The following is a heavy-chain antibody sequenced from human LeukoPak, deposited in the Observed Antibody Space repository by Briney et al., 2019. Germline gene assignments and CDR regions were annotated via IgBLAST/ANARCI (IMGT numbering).Heavy chain of an antibody. CDR3: ARGSSRYDIGPGY. D-gene: IGHD3-9*01. Sequence: PGGSLRLSCVASGFTFSSYSMNWVRQAPGKGLEWVSSISSSSSYIYYADSVKGRFTISRDNAKNSLYLQMNSLRAEDTAVYYCARGSSRYDIGPGYWGQGTLVTVSS. J-gene: IGHJ4*02. CDR1: GFTFSSYS. CDR2: ISSSSSYI. V-gene: IGHV3-21*01.